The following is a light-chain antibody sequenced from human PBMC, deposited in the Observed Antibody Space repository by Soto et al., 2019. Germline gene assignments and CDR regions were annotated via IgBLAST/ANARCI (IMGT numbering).Light chain of an antibody. CDR1: QSVSSSY. Sequence: EIVLTQSPGTLSLSPGERATLSCRASQSVSSSYLAWYQQKPGQAPRLLIYGASSRATGIPDRVSGSGSGTDFTLTLSRLEPEDVEVYYCQQYGSSPPVTFGQGTRLEIK. CDR2: GAS. CDR3: QQYGSSPPVT. V-gene: IGKV3-20*01. J-gene: IGKJ5*01.